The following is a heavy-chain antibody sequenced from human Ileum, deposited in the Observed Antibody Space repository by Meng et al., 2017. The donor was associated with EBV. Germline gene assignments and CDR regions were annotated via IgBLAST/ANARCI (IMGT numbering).Heavy chain of an antibody. CDR1: VDSFSGSYW. D-gene: IGHD3-16*01. CDR3: ARDAFQYASGIPAH. V-gene: IGHV4-4*02. J-gene: IGHJ4*02. CDR2: VYPSGTP. Sequence: VTLPEAGPRLGRPSGTWFLTCTSSVDSFSGSYWWSWVRPSPEKGLEWIGEVYPSGTPYYNPSLKSRVTISLDKSRNQFSLNLIHVTAADAAVYYCARDAFQYASGIPAHWGQGTLVTVSS.